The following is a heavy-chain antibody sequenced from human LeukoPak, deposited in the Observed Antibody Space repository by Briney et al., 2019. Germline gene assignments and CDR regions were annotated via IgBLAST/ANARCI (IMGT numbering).Heavy chain of an antibody. CDR3: ASERITIFGVVTLDY. V-gene: IGHV4-39*01. CDR2: IYYSGST. Sequence: PSETLSLTCTVSGGSISSYYWSWIRQPPGKGLEWIGSIYYSGSTYYNPSLKSRVTISVDTSKNQFSLKLSSVTAADTAVYYCASERITIFGVVTLDYWGQGTLVTVSS. CDR1: GGSISSYY. J-gene: IGHJ4*02. D-gene: IGHD3-3*01.